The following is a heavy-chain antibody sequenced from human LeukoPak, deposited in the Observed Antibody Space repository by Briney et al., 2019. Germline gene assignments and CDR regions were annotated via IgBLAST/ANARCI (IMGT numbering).Heavy chain of an antibody. CDR2: IIPIFGTA. CDR3: AKSELGIFGVGFYYYMDV. CDR1: GGTFSSYA. D-gene: IGHD3-3*01. J-gene: IGHJ6*03. V-gene: IGHV1-69*13. Sequence: SVKVACKASGGTFSSYAISWVRQAPGQVLEWMGGIIPIFGTANYAQKFQGRVTITADQSTSTAYMELSSLRSEDTAVYYCAKSELGIFGVGFYYYMDVWGKGTTVPVSS.